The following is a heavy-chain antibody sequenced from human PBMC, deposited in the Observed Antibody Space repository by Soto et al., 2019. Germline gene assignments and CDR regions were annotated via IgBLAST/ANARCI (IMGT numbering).Heavy chain of an antibody. D-gene: IGHD6-19*01. J-gene: IGHJ4*02. Sequence: EVQLVESGGGLVQPGGSLRLCCAASGFTFSSSWMHWVRQGPGKGLVWVSRINSGATTTNYADSVKGRFTISRDNAKNTLYLQMVSLTAEDTAVYYCARGPSGWFGYDYWGQGTLVTVSS. V-gene: IGHV3-74*01. CDR3: ARGPSGWFGYDY. CDR2: INSGATTT. CDR1: GFTFSSSW.